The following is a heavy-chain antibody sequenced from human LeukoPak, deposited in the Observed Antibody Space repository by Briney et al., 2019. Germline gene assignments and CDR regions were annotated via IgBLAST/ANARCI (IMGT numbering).Heavy chain of an antibody. CDR2: ISASDSRT. CDR3: AKDLSYGFDY. V-gene: IGHV3-23*01. J-gene: IGHJ4*02. CDR1: GFTFSIYA. D-gene: IGHD5-18*01. Sequence: GGSLRLSCAASGFTFSIYAMSWVRQAPGKGLEWVSAISASDSRTYYADSVKGRFTISRDNSKNTLYLQLNSLRAEYTAIYYCAKDLSYGFDYWGQGTLVTVSS.